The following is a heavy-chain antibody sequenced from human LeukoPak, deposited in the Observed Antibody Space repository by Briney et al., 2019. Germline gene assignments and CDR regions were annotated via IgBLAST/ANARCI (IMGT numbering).Heavy chain of an antibody. V-gene: IGHV3-15*01. J-gene: IGHJ4*02. CDR1: GFSFSDAW. CDR2: IKSTDDGGAI. Sequence: GGSLRLSWAASGFSFSDAWMSWVRQAPGKGLEWVGRIKSTDDGGAIDYAAPVKGRFTISRDDSKHTVYLQMDRLKTEDTAVYYCTTDWPYYYDSSGPPHWGQGTLVTVSS. CDR3: TTDWPYYYDSSGPPH. D-gene: IGHD3-22*01.